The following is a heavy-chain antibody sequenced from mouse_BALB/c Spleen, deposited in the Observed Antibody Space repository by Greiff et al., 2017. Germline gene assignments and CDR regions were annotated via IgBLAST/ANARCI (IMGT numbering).Heavy chain of an antibody. D-gene: IGHD1-1*01. Sequence: VKLMESGPGLVQPSQSLSITCTVSGFSLTSYGVHWVRQSPGKGLEWLGVIWSGGSTDYNAAFISRLSISKDNSKSQVFFKMNSLQANDTAIYYCARNPGNYYGSSMYYFDYWGQGTTLTVSS. CDR1: GFSLTSYG. CDR3: ARNPGNYYGSSMYYFDY. J-gene: IGHJ2*01. V-gene: IGHV2-2*02. CDR2: IWSGGST.